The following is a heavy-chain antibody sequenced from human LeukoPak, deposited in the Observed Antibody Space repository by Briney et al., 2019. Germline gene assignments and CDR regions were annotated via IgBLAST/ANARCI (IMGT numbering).Heavy chain of an antibody. CDR3: ATHLRRGWLRFFPFNFDY. CDR1: GYTLTELS. CDR2: FDPEDGET. Sequence: ASVKVSCKVSGYTLTELSMHWVRQAPGKGLEWMGGFDPEDGETIYAQKFQGRVTMTEGTSTDTAYMELSSLRSADTAVYYCATHLRRGWLRFFPFNFDYWGQGTLVTVSS. J-gene: IGHJ4*02. V-gene: IGHV1-24*01. D-gene: IGHD5-12*01.